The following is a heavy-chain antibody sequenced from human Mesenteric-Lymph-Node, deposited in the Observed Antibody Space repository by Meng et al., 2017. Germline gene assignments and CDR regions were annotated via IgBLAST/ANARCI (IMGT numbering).Heavy chain of an antibody. Sequence: ASVKVSCKASGYTFTGYYMHWVRQAPGQGLEWMGWINPNSGGTNYAQKFQGRVTMTRDTSISTAYMELSRLRSDDTAVYYCASPTDYYDSSGYWAAFDIWGQGTMVTVSS. D-gene: IGHD3-22*01. V-gene: IGHV1-2*02. J-gene: IGHJ3*02. CDR3: ASPTDYYDSSGYWAAFDI. CDR2: INPNSGGT. CDR1: GYTFTGYY.